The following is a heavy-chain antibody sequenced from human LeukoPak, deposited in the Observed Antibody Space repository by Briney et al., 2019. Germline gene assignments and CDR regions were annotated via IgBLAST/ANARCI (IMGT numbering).Heavy chain of an antibody. J-gene: IGHJ3*02. Sequence: ASVKVSCKASGYTFTSYGISWVRQAPGQGLEWMGWISAYNGNTNYAQKFQGRVTMTRNTSISTAYMELSSLRSEDTAVYYCASGLAQRYRADVGWFSHYYDSSGYSGDAFDIWGQGTMVTVSS. D-gene: IGHD3-22*01. CDR3: ASGLAQRYRADVGWFSHYYDSSGYSGDAFDI. V-gene: IGHV1-18*01. CDR1: GYTFTSYG. CDR2: ISAYNGNT.